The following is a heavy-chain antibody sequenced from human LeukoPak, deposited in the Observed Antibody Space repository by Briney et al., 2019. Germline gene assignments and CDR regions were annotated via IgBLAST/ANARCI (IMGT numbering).Heavy chain of an antibody. CDR3: ARASQLRYFDWLFPDY. J-gene: IGHJ4*02. V-gene: IGHV1-3*01. CDR1: GYTFTNYV. D-gene: IGHD3-9*01. Sequence: ASVKVSCKASGYTFTNYVMSWVRQAPGQSFEWMGWINAGTGNTKYSQEFQGRVTITRDTSASTAYMELSSLRSEDTAVYYCARASQLRYFDWLFPDYLGQGTLVTVSS. CDR2: INAGTGNT.